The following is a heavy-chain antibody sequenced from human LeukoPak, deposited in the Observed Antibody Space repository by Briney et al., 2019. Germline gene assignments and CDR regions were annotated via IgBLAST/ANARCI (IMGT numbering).Heavy chain of an antibody. D-gene: IGHD2/OR15-2a*01. Sequence: SETPSLTCAVYGGSFSGYYWSWIRQPPGKGLEWIGYIYYSGSTNYNPSLKSRVTISVDTSKNQFSLKLSSVTAADTAVYYCAVSTYGHYYYGMDVWGQGTTVTVSS. CDR2: IYYSGST. CDR1: GGSFSGYY. J-gene: IGHJ6*02. V-gene: IGHV4-59*08. CDR3: AVSTYGHYYYGMDV.